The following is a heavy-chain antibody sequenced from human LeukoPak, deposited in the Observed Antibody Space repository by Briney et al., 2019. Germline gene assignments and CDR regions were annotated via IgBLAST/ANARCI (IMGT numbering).Heavy chain of an antibody. D-gene: IGHD1-26*01. CDR3: ARDLSGSYDY. V-gene: IGHV3-30-3*01. CDR1: GFTFSSYA. J-gene: IGHJ4*02. Sequence: GGSLRLSCAASGFTFSSYAMHWVRQAPGKGLEWVAVISYDGSNKYYADSVKGRFTISRDNAKNSLYLQMNSLRAEDTAVYYCARDLSGSYDYWGQGTLVTVSS. CDR2: ISYDGSNK.